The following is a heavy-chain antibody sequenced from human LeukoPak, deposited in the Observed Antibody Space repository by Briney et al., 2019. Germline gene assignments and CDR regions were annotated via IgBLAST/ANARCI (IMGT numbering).Heavy chain of an antibody. J-gene: IGHJ4*02. CDR2: IYYSGST. Sequence: SETLSLTCTVSGGSLSSSRYYWGWIRQPPGKGLEWTGTIYYSGSTYYNPSLKSRVTISVDTSKNQFSLKLSSLTAADTAVYYCARDQSTILLGYFAYWGQGTLVAVSS. D-gene: IGHD2/OR15-2a*01. V-gene: IGHV4-39*07. CDR3: ARDQSTILLGYFAY. CDR1: GGSLSSSRYY.